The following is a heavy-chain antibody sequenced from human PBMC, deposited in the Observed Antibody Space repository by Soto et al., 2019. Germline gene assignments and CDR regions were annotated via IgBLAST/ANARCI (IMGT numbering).Heavy chain of an antibody. CDR1: GGSISSSGYY. V-gene: IGHV4-31*03. J-gene: IGHJ4*02. CDR2: IYYSGST. Sequence: PSETLSLTCTVSGGSISSSGYYWSWIRQHPGKGLEWIGHIYYSGSTYYNPSLKSRVTISVDTSKNQFSLKLTSVTAADTAVYYCARVVGYCSGGNCYPDYCGQVPLFPVSS. D-gene: IGHD2-15*01. CDR3: ARVVGYCSGGNCYPDY.